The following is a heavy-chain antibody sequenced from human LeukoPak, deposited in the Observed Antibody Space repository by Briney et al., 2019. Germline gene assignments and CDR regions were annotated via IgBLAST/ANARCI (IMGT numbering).Heavy chain of an antibody. Sequence: SETLSLTCAVYGGSFSGYDWSWIRQPPGKGLEWIGEINHSGSTNYNPSLKSRGTISVDTSKNQFSLKLSSVTAADPAVYYCARSRRWREFGYWGQGTLVTVSS. CDR3: ARSRRWREFGY. V-gene: IGHV4-34*01. CDR2: INHSGST. J-gene: IGHJ4*02. D-gene: IGHD4-23*01. CDR1: GGSFSGYD.